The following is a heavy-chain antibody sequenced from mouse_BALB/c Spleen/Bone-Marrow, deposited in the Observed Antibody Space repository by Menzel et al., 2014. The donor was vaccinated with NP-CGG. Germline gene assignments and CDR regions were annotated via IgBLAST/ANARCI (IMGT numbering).Heavy chain of an antibody. CDR3: ARDLGYDPYYFDY. Sequence: VQLVESGPGLVAPSQSLSITCTVSGFSLTSYGVHWVRQPPGKGLEWLGVIWAGGSTSYISALMSRLTITKANSKNQVFLKMNSLQTGDTAIYYCARDLGYDPYYFDYWGQGTTLTVSS. CDR2: IWAGGST. CDR1: GFSLTSYG. V-gene: IGHV2-9*02. J-gene: IGHJ2*01. D-gene: IGHD2-2*01.